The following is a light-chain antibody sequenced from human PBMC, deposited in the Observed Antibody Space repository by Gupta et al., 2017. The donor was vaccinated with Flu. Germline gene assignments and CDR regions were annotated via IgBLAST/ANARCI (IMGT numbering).Light chain of an antibody. CDR2: GAF. Sequence: ATLSCSATQTVSNTLSWYQQKPGQAPRLLIYGAFARATGVPARFSCSGSGTDFTLTISGLQSDDFATYYCLHYNEDWPPAWTFGQGTKVEI. J-gene: IGKJ1*01. V-gene: IGKV3-15*01. CDR1: QTVSNT. CDR3: LHYNEDWPPAWT.